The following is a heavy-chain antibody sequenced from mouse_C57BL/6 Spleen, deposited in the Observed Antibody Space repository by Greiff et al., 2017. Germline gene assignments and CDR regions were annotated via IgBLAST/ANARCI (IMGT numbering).Heavy chain of an antibody. CDR3: ARSGYGFDY. CDR1: GYTFTSYW. J-gene: IGHJ2*01. CDR2: IDPSDSYT. V-gene: IGHV1-69*01. D-gene: IGHD1-1*02. Sequence: QVQLQQPGAELVMPGASVKLSCKASGYTFTSYWMHWVKQRPGQGLEWIGEIDPSDSYTNYNQKFKGKSTLTVDKSSSTAYMQSSSLTSEDSAVYYCARSGYGFDYWGQGTTLTVSS.